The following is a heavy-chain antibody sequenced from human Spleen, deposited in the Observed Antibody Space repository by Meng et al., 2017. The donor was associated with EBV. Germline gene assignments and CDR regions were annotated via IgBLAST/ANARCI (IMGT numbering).Heavy chain of an antibody. CDR2: ISSDGTNK. CDR3: ARDNLDGTLYHFDSSADVDF. CDR1: GFTFSTYG. Sequence: QVQLVESGXGVVQPGRSLRLFCEASGFTFSTYGMHWVRQAPGKGLEWVAVISSDGTNKYYADSVKGRFTISRDNSNNTLYLQMKSLRAADAAVYYCARDNLDGTLYHFDSSADVDFWGQGTLVTVSS. D-gene: IGHD3-22*01. V-gene: IGHV3-30*03. J-gene: IGHJ4*02.